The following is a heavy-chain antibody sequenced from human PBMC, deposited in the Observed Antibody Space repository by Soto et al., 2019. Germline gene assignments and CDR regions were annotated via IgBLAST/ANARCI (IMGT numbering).Heavy chain of an antibody. Sequence: GGSLRLSCAASGFTFSSYAMIWVRQAPGKGLEWVSAISGSGGSTYYADSVKGRFTISRDNSKNTLYLQMNSLRAEDTAVYYCAKEALRYFDWYISPFDYWGQGTLVTVSS. V-gene: IGHV3-23*01. CDR3: AKEALRYFDWYISPFDY. CDR2: ISGSGGST. CDR1: GFTFSSYA. D-gene: IGHD3-9*01. J-gene: IGHJ4*02.